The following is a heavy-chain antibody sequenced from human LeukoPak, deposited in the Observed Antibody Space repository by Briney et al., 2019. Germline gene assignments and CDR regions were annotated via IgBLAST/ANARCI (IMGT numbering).Heavy chain of an antibody. Sequence: ASVKVSCKASGYTLTSYGISWVRQAPGQGLEWMGWISAYNGNTNYAQKLQGRVTMTTDTSTSTAYMELRSLRSDDTAVYYCARAGELGVGATTEDYYGMDVWGQGTTVTVSS. CDR2: ISAYNGNT. CDR1: GYTLTSYG. J-gene: IGHJ6*02. V-gene: IGHV1-18*01. D-gene: IGHD1-26*01. CDR3: ARAGELGVGATTEDYYGMDV.